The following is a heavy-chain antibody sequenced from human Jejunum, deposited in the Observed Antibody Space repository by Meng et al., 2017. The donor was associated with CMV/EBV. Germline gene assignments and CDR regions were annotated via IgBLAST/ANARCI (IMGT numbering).Heavy chain of an antibody. CDR1: GFSFSTYD. J-gene: IGHJ4*02. CDR3: ARDGGDLWSGYSIDY. Sequence: GFSFSTYDMHWVRQAPGRGLEWVDLVRNDGSIQYHADSVKGRFTISRDNSNNTLFLQMNSLRPEDTAVYYCARDGGDLWSGYSIDYWGQGTLVTVSS. D-gene: IGHD3-3*01. V-gene: IGHV3-30*02. CDR2: VRNDGSIQ.